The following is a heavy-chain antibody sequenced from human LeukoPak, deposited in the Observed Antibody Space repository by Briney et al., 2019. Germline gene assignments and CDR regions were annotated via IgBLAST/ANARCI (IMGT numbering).Heavy chain of an antibody. CDR3: TTSVLRFLEWLYRY. CDR1: GFTFGDYA. CDR2: IRSKAYGGTT. Sequence: GGSLRLSCTASGFTFGDYAMSWVRQAPGKGLEWVGIIRSKAYGGTTEYAASVKGRFTISRDDSKSIAYLQMNSLKTEDTAVYYCTTSVLRFLEWLYRYWGQGTLVTVSS. V-gene: IGHV3-49*04. J-gene: IGHJ4*02. D-gene: IGHD3-3*01.